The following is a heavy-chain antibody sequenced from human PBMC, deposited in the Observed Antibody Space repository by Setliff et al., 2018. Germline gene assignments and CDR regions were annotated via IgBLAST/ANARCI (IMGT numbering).Heavy chain of an antibody. CDR2: INPNTGGT. V-gene: IGHV1-2*02. D-gene: IGHD1-26*01. Sequence: ASVKVSCKASGYTFSDYYMHWIRQAPGQGPEWMGCINPNTGGTRFAQKFQFGVTMTADKAITTAYMEQTRLTSDDTAMYYCARDLLGSQGRTFDLWGQGTLVTVSS. CDR3: ARDLLGSQGRTFDL. J-gene: IGHJ4*02. CDR1: GYTFSDYY.